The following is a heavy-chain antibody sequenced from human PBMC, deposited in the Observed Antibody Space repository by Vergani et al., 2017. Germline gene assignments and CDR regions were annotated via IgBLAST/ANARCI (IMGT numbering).Heavy chain of an antibody. V-gene: IGHV4-39*01. Sequence: QLHLQESGPGLVKPSETLSLTCTVSGGSITSSSYYWGWIRQPPGKGLAWIGNIYHSGGAYYNPSLKGQVTISVDTSKNQFSLEVTSVTAADTAIYFCARTESFILRYFHWALWGQGTLVTVSS. D-gene: IGHD3-9*01. CDR3: ARTESFILRYFHWAL. CDR2: IYHSGGA. CDR1: GGSITSSSYY. J-gene: IGHJ4*02.